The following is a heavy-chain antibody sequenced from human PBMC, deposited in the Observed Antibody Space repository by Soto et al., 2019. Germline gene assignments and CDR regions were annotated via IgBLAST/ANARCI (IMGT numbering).Heavy chain of an antibody. CDR2: IWYDGSNK. J-gene: IGHJ4*02. CDR1: GFTFSSYG. CDR3: ARGIVGATPGYFDY. Sequence: GGSLRLSCAASGFTFSSYGMHWVRQAPGKGLEWVAVIWYDGSNKYYADSVKGRFTISRDNSKNTLYLQMNSLRAEDTAVYYCARGIVGATPGYFDYWGQGTLVTVSS. D-gene: IGHD1-26*01. V-gene: IGHV3-33*01.